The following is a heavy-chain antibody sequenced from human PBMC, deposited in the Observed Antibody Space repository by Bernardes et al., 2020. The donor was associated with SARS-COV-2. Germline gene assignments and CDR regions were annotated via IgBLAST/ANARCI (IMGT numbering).Heavy chain of an antibody. CDR1: GFIFDDYG. CDR3: VKGSVAVAGVDY. Sequence: GGSLRLSCAASGFIFDDYGMSWVRQAPGKGLEWVSGINWNGGSTGYADSVKGRFTISRDNAKNSLYLQMSSLRLEDTAMYYCVKGSVAVAGVDYWGQGTLVTVST. J-gene: IGHJ4*02. D-gene: IGHD6-19*01. CDR2: INWNGGST. V-gene: IGHV3-20*04.